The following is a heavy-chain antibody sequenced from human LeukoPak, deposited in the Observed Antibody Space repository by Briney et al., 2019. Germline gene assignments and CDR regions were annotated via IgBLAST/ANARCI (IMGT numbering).Heavy chain of an antibody. CDR3: AKDGPRRIPYYMDV. J-gene: IGHJ6*03. CDR1: GFTFSSYE. V-gene: IGHV3-48*03. Sequence: GGSLRPSCAASGFTFSSYEMNWVRQAPGKGLEWVSYISSSGSTIYYADSVKGRFTISRDNSKNTVYLQMNSLRAEDTAVYYCAKDGPRRIPYYMDVWGKGTTVTISS. CDR2: ISSSGSTI.